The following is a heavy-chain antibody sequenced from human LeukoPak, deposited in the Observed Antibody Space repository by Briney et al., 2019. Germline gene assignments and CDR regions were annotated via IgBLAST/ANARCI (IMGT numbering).Heavy chain of an antibody. D-gene: IGHD6-13*01. J-gene: IGHJ3*02. V-gene: IGHV1-24*01. CDR2: FDPEDGET. Sequence: ASVTVSCTVSGYTLTELSMHWVRQAPGKGLEWMGGFDPEDGETIYAQKFQGRVTMTEDTSTDTAYMELSSLRSEDTAVYYCATPTTLYSSSWYDAFDIWGQGTMVTVSS. CDR3: ATPTTLYSSSWYDAFDI. CDR1: GYTLTELS.